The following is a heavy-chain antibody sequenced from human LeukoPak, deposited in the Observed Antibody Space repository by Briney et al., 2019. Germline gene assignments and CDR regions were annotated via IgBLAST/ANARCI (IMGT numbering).Heavy chain of an antibody. V-gene: IGHV3-15*07. D-gene: IGHD3-22*01. J-gene: IGHJ5*02. CDR2: IRSNSDGGTI. CDR1: GFTFSNAW. CDR3: ATDFYDST. Sequence: GGSLRLSCATSGFTFSNAWMNWVRQAPGKGLEWVGRIRSNSDGGTIDYAAPVKGRFTLSRDDSKTTLYLQMNSLQTEDTAVYYCATDFYDSTWGQGTLVTVS.